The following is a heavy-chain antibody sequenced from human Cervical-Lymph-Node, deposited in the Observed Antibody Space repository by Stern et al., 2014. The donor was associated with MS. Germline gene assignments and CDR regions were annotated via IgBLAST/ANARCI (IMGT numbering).Heavy chain of an antibody. CDR1: GYTFTDYY. CDR3: ARRFGNYSFFDF. D-gene: IGHD3-16*01. Sequence: VQLGQSGAEVKKPGASVKVSCRASGYTFTDYYIHWVRQAPGEGLEWMGRINPDSGSRKYDQKFQDRVTLTRNMSISTAYMDLSRLRSDDTAVYYCARRFGNYSFFDFWGQGTLVTVSS. J-gene: IGHJ4*02. CDR2: INPDSGSR. V-gene: IGHV1-2*06.